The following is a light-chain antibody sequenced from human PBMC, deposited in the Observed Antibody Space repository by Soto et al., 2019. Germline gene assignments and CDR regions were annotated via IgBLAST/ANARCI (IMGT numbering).Light chain of an antibody. CDR1: SVDVGAYDF. V-gene: IGLV2-8*01. J-gene: IGLJ1*01. CDR2: EVD. Sequence: QSALTQPHSVSGSPGQSVTISCTGTSVDVGAYDFVSWYQHHPGKAPKLIIYEVDERPSGVPDRFSGSKSGNTASLTVSGLQAEDEADYYCSSYVGSNNFPYVFGTGTKVTVL. CDR3: SSYVGSNNFPYV.